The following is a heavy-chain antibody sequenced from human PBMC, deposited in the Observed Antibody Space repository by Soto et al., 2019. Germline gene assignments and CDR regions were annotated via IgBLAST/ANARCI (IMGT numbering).Heavy chain of an antibody. CDR1: GFTFNTYA. CDR2: SSNDGKNE. Sequence: GGSLRLSCAASGFTFNTYAMHWVRQAPGKGLEWVAVSSNDGKNEHHANSVKGRFAISRDNSRNTLYLQMNSLRPEDTALYYCARAPESDDGHDYVYSHWGLGTLDPVSS. CDR3: ARAPESDDGHDYVYSH. D-gene: IGHD3-16*01. V-gene: IGHV3-30*09. J-gene: IGHJ4*02.